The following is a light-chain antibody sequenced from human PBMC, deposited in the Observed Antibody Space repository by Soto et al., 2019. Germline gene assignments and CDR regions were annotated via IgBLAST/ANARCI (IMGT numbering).Light chain of an antibody. CDR3: QAWDSRIPVV. Sequence: SYELTQPPSVSVSPGQTASITCSGDKLGDKYACWYQQKPGQSPVLVIYQDSKRPSGIPERFSGSNSGNTATLTISGTQAMDEADYYCQAWDSRIPVVFGGGTKLTVL. J-gene: IGLJ2*01. V-gene: IGLV3-1*01. CDR1: KLGDKY. CDR2: QDS.